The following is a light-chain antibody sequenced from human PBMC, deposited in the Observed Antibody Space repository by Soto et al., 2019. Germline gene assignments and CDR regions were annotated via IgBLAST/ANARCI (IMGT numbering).Light chain of an antibody. CDR1: SSDVGGYNY. J-gene: IGLJ1*01. Sequence: QSVLTQAACVSGSPGQSITISCTGTSSDVGGYNYVSWYQQHPGKAPKVIIYEVSNWPSGVANRFSGSKSGNTASLAISGLQAEDEADYYCSSYTSISTLSYVFGTGTKVTVL. CDR2: EVS. CDR3: SSYTSISTLSYV. V-gene: IGLV2-14*01.